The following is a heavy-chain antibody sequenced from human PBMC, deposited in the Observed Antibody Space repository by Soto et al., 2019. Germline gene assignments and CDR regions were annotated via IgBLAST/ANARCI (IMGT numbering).Heavy chain of an antibody. V-gene: IGHV4-38-2*02. CDR3: AREDNGMDV. J-gene: IGHJ6*02. CDR1: GSSMSGFY. Sequence: SETLSLTCAVSGSSMSGFYWGWVRQPPGKGLEWIGSIFHSGNSYYNPSLKSQAILSVDTSKNQFSLNLTAAIAADTAVYYCAREDNGMDVWGQGTPVTVSS. CDR2: IFHSGNS.